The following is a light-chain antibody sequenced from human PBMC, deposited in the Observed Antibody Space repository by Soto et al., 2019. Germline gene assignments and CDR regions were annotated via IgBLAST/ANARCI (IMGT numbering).Light chain of an antibody. Sequence: QSVLTQPPSVSGAPGQRVTISCTGSSSNIGAGYDVHWYQQLPGTAPKLLIYGNSNRPSGVPDRFSASKSATSASLAITGLQAEDEVDYYCQSYDSSLSGPVVFGGGTKLTVL. V-gene: IGLV1-40*01. CDR2: GNS. CDR3: QSYDSSLSGPVV. J-gene: IGLJ2*01. CDR1: SSNIGAGYD.